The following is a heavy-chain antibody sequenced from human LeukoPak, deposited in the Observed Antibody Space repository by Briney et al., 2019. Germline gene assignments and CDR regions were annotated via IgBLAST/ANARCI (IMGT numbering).Heavy chain of an antibody. CDR2: ISSDGYRT. Sequence: PGGSLGLSCAASGFTFSSYAMSWVRQAPDKGLQWVAVISSDGYRTDYPDSVRGRFTISRDNFKNTVDLQMISVTAEDTAMYFCAKGLGTGSVLARPLHYWGQGTLVTVSS. J-gene: IGHJ4*02. D-gene: IGHD3-10*01. V-gene: IGHV3-30*18. CDR3: AKGLGTGSVLARPLHY. CDR1: GFTFSSYA.